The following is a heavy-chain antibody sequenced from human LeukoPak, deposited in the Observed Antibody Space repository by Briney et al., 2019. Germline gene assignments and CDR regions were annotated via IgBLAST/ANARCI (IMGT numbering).Heavy chain of an antibody. Sequence: SVKVSCKASGGTFSSYAISWVRQAPGQGLEWMGGIIPIFGTANYAQKFQGRVTITADESTSTAYMELSSLRSEDTAVYYCARGGAARLHFQNWGQGTLVTVSS. D-gene: IGHD6-6*01. V-gene: IGHV1-69*13. CDR3: ARGGAARLHFQN. J-gene: IGHJ1*01. CDR1: GGTFSSYA. CDR2: IIPIFGTA.